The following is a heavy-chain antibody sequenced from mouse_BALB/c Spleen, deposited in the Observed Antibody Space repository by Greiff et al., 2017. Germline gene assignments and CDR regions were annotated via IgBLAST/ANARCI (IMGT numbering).Heavy chain of an antibody. J-gene: IGHJ3*01. CDR3: ARGGLLRAWFAY. D-gene: IGHD2-3*01. CDR1: GFTFSSFG. V-gene: IGHV5-17*02. Sequence: EVHLVESGGGLVQPGGSRKLSCAASGFTFSSFGMHWVRQAPEKGLEWVAYISSGSSTIYYADTVKGRFTISRDNPKNTLFLQMTSLRSEDTAMYYCARGGLLRAWFAYWGQGTLVTVSA. CDR2: ISSGSSTI.